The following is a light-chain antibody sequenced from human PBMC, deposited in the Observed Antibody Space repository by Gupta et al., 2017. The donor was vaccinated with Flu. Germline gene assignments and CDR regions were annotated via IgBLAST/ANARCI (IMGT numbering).Light chain of an antibody. CDR2: DNY. Sequence: TISCSGSSSNIEDNYVSWYQQLPGTPPKLVIYDNYKRPSGIPDRFSGSKSGTSATLGITGLQTGDEADYYCGTWDSSLSAGVFGPGTKVTVL. CDR3: GTWDSSLSAGV. CDR1: SSNIEDNY. J-gene: IGLJ1*01. V-gene: IGLV1-51*01.